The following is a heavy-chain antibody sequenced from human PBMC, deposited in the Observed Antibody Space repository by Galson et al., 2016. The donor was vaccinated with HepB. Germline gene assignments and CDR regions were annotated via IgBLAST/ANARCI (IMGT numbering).Heavy chain of an antibody. CDR1: GFTFNSYA. CDR3: TKDALASDY. D-gene: IGHD2-15*01. J-gene: IGHJ4*02. Sequence: SLRLSCAASGFTFNSYAMSWVRQAPGKGLEWVSSISGSGGSTYYRDSVKGRLTISRDNSKNTLYLQMNSLRAEDTAVYYCTKDALASDYWGQGTLVTVSS. CDR2: ISGSGGST. V-gene: IGHV3-23*01.